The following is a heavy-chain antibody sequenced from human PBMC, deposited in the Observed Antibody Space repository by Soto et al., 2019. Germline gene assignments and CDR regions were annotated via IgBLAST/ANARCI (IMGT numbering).Heavy chain of an antibody. CDR1: GFTFSSYS. CDR3: ARDPNSSGWPGAFDI. CDR2: ISSSSSYI. D-gene: IGHD6-19*01. Sequence: EVQLVESGGGLVKPGGSLRLSCAASGFTFSSYSMNWVRQAPGKGLEWVSSISSSSSYIYYADSVKGRFTISRDKAKNSLYLQMNSLRAEDTAVYYCARDPNSSGWPGAFDIWGQGTMVTVSS. J-gene: IGHJ3*02. V-gene: IGHV3-21*01.